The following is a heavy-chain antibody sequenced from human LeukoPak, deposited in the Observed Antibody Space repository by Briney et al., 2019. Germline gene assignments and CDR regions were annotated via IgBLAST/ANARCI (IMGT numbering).Heavy chain of an antibody. J-gene: IGHJ4*02. CDR2: ISGSGGST. Sequence: GGSLRLSCAASGFTFSSYAMSWVRQAPGKGLEWVSAISGSGGSTYYADSVKGRFTISRDNSKNTLYLQMNSLRAENTAAYYCAKDSSSWYRYYFDYWGQGTLVTVSS. D-gene: IGHD6-13*01. CDR1: GFTFSSYA. CDR3: AKDSSSWYRYYFDY. V-gene: IGHV3-23*01.